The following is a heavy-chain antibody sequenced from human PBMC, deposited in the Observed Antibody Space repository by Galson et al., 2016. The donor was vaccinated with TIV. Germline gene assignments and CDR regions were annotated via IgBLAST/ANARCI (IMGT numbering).Heavy chain of an antibody. Sequence: SVKVSCKASDYTFTNFGISWVRQAPGQGLEWMGWISPYNGNTNYAQNVQGRATMTTDTSTSTAYMEVRSLRFDDTAVYYCVRDRPHSRLMGSLMDVWGQGTTVIVSS. CDR2: ISPYNGNT. CDR1: DYTFTNFG. V-gene: IGHV1-18*01. CDR3: VRDRPHSRLMGSLMDV. J-gene: IGHJ6*02. D-gene: IGHD2-8*01.